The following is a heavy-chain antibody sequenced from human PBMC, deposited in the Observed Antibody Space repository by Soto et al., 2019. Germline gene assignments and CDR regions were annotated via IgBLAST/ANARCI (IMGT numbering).Heavy chain of an antibody. Sequence: SETLSLTCAVYGGSFSGYYWSWIRQPPGKWLEWIGEINHSGSTNYNPSLKSRVTISVDTSKNQFSLKLSSVTAADTAVYYCAREGRAYSYGLYYYYGMDVWGQGXTVTVYS. J-gene: IGHJ6*02. V-gene: IGHV4-34*01. CDR2: INHSGST. CDR3: AREGRAYSYGLYYYYGMDV. D-gene: IGHD5-18*01. CDR1: GGSFSGYY.